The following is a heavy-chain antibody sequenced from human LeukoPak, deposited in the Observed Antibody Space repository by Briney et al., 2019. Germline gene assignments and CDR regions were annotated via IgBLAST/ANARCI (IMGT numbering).Heavy chain of an antibody. J-gene: IGHJ6*02. CDR2: MNPNSGNT. CDR3: ARGRIVPVYQLLPLYYYYYGMDV. D-gene: IGHD2-2*01. Sequence: ASVKVSCKASGYTFTSYDINWVRQATGQGLEWMGWMNPNSGNTGYAQKFQGRVTMTRNTSISTAYMELSSLRSEDTAVYYCARGRIVPVYQLLPLYYYYYGMDVWGQGTTVPVSS. V-gene: IGHV1-8*01. CDR1: GYTFTSYD.